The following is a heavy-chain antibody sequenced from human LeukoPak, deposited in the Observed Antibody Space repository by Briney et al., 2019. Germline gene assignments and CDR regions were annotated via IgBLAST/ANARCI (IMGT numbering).Heavy chain of an antibody. CDR3: ARETIARERGITIKRDTPDAFDI. Sequence: ASVKVSCKASGYTFTGYHMHWVRQAPGQGLEWMGWINPNSGGTNYAQKFQGRVTMTRDTSISTAYMELSRLRSDDTAVYYCARETIARERGITIKRDTPDAFDIWGQGTMVTVSS. D-gene: IGHD3-10*01. CDR2: INPNSGGT. J-gene: IGHJ3*02. V-gene: IGHV1-2*02. CDR1: GYTFTGYH.